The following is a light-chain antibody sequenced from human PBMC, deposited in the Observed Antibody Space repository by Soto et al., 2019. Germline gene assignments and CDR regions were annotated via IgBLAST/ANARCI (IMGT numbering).Light chain of an antibody. CDR2: TAS. CDR3: QQSYSTPLT. J-gene: IGKJ4*01. CDR1: QSISSY. V-gene: IGKV1-39*01. Sequence: DIQMTQSPSSLSAPVGDRVTITCRASQSISSYLNWYQQKPGKAPKLLISTASSLQSGVPSRFSGSGSGTDFTLAISSLQPEDFATYYCQQSYSTPLTFGGGTKVDIK.